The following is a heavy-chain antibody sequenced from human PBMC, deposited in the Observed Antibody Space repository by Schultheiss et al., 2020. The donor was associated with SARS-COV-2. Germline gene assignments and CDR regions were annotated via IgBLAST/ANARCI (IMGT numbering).Heavy chain of an antibody. J-gene: IGHJ6*02. V-gene: IGHV4-4*02. CDR1: GGSISSSNW. Sequence: SETLSLTCTVSGGSISSSNWWSWVRQPPGKGLEWIGEIYHSGSTNYNPSLKSRVTISVDKSKNQFSLKLSSVTAADTAVYYCARQPDYYDSSGYYYYGMDVWGQGTTVTVSS. D-gene: IGHD3-22*01. CDR2: IYHSGST. CDR3: ARQPDYYDSSGYYYYGMDV.